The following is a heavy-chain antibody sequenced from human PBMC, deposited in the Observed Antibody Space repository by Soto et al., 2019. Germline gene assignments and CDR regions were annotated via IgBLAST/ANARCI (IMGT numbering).Heavy chain of an antibody. D-gene: IGHD3-3*01. J-gene: IGHJ4*02. CDR2: ISAYNGNT. CDR1: CYTFTSYG. CDR3: ARRKSGGYYDFWSGSPPSFDY. Sequence: ASVKVSCKASCYTFTSYGISWVRQAPGQGLEWKGWISAYNGNTNYAQKLQGRVTMTTDKSTSTAYKELRSLRSDDTAVYYCARRKSGGYYDFWSGSPPSFDYWGQGTLVTVSS. V-gene: IGHV1-18*01.